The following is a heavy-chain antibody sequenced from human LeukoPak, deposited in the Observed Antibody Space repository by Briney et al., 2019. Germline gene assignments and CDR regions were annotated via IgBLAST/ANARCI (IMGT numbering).Heavy chain of an antibody. V-gene: IGHV4-34*01. CDR1: GGSFSGYY. J-gene: IGHJ4*02. CDR3: ARLARSCYPNYFDY. CDR2: INHSGST. Sequence: SETLSLTCAVYGGSFSGYYWSWIRQPPGKGLEWIGEINHSGSTNYNPSLKSRVTISVDTSKNQFSLKLSSVTAADTAVYYCARLARSCYPNYFDYWGQGTLVTVSS. D-gene: IGHD2-15*01.